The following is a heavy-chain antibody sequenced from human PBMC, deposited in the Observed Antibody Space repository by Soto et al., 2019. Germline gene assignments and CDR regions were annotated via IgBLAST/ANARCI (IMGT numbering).Heavy chain of an antibody. Sequence: QVQLVESGGGVVQPGRSLRLSCAASGFTFSSYGMHWVRQAPGKGLEWVAVISYDGSNKYYADSVKGRFTISRDNSKNTLYLQMNSLRAEDTAVYYCAKDRGSSPYFDYWGQGTLVTVSS. CDR1: GFTFSSYG. D-gene: IGHD1-26*01. CDR3: AKDRGSSPYFDY. J-gene: IGHJ4*02. CDR2: ISYDGSNK. V-gene: IGHV3-30*18.